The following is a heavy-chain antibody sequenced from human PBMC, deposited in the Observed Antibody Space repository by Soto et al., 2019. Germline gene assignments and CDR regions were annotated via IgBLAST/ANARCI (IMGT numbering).Heavy chain of an antibody. D-gene: IGHD6-19*01. V-gene: IGHV3-48*02. CDR3: AREAGTWHLPLNWYDP. CDR1: GFTFSSYS. J-gene: IGHJ5*02. Sequence: GGSLRLSCAASGFTFSSYSMNWVRQAPGKGLEWVSYISSSSSTIYYADSVKGRFTISRDNAKNSLYLQMNSLRDEDTAVYYCAREAGTWHLPLNWYDPWGQGTLVTVSS. CDR2: ISSSSSTI.